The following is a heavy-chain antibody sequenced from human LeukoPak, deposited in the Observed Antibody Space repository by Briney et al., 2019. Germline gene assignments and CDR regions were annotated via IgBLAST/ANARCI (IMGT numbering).Heavy chain of an antibody. Sequence: ASVKVSCKASGYTFSSYDINWVRQATGQGLEWMGWMNPNSGNTGLAQKFRGRVTMTRDTSITTAYMELSSLTSEDTAVYYCARRLDVLESDPWGQGTLVTVSS. J-gene: IGHJ5*02. CDR3: ARRLDVLESDP. D-gene: IGHD1-1*01. CDR1: GYTFSSYD. CDR2: MNPNSGNT. V-gene: IGHV1-8*01.